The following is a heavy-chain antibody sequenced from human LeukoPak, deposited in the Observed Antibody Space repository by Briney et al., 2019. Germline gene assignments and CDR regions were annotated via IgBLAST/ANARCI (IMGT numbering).Heavy chain of an antibody. J-gene: IGHJ4*02. CDR1: GFTLSSYG. V-gene: IGHV3-23*01. CDR2: ISAGGGST. D-gene: IGHD6-19*01. Sequence: GGSLRLSCAASGFTLSSYGMSWVRQAAGKGLEWVSAISAGGGSTYYADSVKGRFTISRDNSKNTLSLQMNSLRAEDTAVYYCAKDFVGVAVAGLWGQGSLVNVSS. CDR3: AKDFVGVAVAGL.